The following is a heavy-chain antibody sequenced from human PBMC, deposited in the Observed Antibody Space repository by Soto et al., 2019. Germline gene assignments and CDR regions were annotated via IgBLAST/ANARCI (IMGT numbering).Heavy chain of an antibody. D-gene: IGHD5-12*01. CDR2: LSRGGGST. Sequence: EAQLLETGGELIQPGGSLRLSCAASGFTYSSHGMSWVRQAPGKGLEWIAGLSRGGGSTYYADSVKGGFTISRDNSKNTLDLIMNSLRVEETALYYCARDGQYRADGFDIWGQGKMGTVSS. CDR3: ARDGQYRADGFDI. V-gene: IGHV3-23*01. CDR1: GFTYSSHG. J-gene: IGHJ3*02.